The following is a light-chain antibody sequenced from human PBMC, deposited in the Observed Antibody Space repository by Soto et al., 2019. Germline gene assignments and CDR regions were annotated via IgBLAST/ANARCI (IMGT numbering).Light chain of an antibody. CDR1: QSVSSIY. V-gene: IGKV3-20*01. CDR3: QQFGSSPLFT. J-gene: IGKJ3*01. CDR2: GTS. Sequence: EIVLTQSPGTLSLSPGERATLSCRASQSVSSIYLAWYQQKPGQAPRLLISGTSSRATGIPDRFSGSVSGTDFTLTISRLEPEDFAVYYCQQFGSSPLFTFGPGTKVDVK.